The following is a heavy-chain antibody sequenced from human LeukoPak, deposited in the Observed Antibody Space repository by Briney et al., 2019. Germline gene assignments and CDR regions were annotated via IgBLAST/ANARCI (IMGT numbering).Heavy chain of an antibody. CDR3: ARESNYYDTRGYQTYYFDY. J-gene: IGHJ4*02. CDR2: ISAYNGQT. V-gene: IGHV1-18*01. D-gene: IGHD3-22*01. CDR1: GYTVTKFG. Sequence: GASVKVSCKASGYTVTKFGISWVRQAPGQGLEWLGRISAYNGQTHYAQKFQGRVTMTTDSSTNTAYMDLLSLRSDDTAVYYCARESNYYDTRGYQTYYFDYWGQGTLVTVSS.